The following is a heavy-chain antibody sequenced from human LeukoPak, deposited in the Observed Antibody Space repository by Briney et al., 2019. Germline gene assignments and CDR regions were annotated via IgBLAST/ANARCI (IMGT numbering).Heavy chain of an antibody. D-gene: IGHD3-22*01. CDR2: IYTSGST. V-gene: IGHV4-4*07. Sequence: PSETLSLTCTVSGGSISSYYWSWIRQPAGKGLEWIGRIYTSGSTTYNPSLKSRVTMSVDTSKNQFSLKLSSVTAADTAVYYCARDKGDRQYNWFDPWGQGTLVTVSS. J-gene: IGHJ5*02. CDR1: GGSISSYY. CDR3: ARDKGDRQYNWFDP.